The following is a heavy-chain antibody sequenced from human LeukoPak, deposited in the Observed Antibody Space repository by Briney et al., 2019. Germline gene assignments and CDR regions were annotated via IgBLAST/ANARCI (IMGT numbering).Heavy chain of an antibody. V-gene: IGHV4-39*07. CDR3: ARDYQGGYGDKTVDY. Sequence: SETLSLTCSVSGDSITGYYWGWIRQPPGKGLEWIGNIYYTGNTYYNSSLKSRVTISLDTSKNQFSLKLSSVTAADTAVYYCARDYQGGYGDKTVDYWGQGTLVTVSS. D-gene: IGHD5-18*01. CDR2: IYYTGNT. J-gene: IGHJ4*02. CDR1: GDSITGYY.